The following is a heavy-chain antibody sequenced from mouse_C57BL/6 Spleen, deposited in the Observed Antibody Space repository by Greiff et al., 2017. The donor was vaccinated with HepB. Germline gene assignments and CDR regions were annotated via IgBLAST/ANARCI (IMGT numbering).Heavy chain of an antibody. D-gene: IGHD1-1*01. J-gene: IGHJ4*01. V-gene: IGHV1-62-2*01. Sequence: QVQLKESGAELVKPGASVKLSCKASGYTFTEYTIHWVKQRSGQGLEWIGWFYPGSGSIKYNEKFKDKATLTADKSSSTVYMELSRLTSEDYAVYFCARHEAGSSPLYAMDYWGQGTSVTVSS. CDR3: ARHEAGSSPLYAMDY. CDR2: FYPGSGSI. CDR1: GYTFTEYT.